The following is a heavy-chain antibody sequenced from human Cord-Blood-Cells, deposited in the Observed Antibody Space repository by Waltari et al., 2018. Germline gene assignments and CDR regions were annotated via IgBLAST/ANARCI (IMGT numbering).Heavy chain of an antibody. CDR1: GGSISRSSYY. V-gene: IGHV4-39*01. CDR2: IYYSGST. CDR3: ARQQQLRYFDWPPDAFDI. Sequence: QLQLQESGPGLVKPSEPPSITCTVSGGSISRSSYYWVWIGTHHGQGLEWIGSIYYSGSTYYNPSLKGRVTISVDTSKNQFSLKLCSVTAADTAVYYCARQQQLRYFDWPPDAFDIWGQGTMVTVSS. J-gene: IGHJ3*02. D-gene: IGHD3-9*01.